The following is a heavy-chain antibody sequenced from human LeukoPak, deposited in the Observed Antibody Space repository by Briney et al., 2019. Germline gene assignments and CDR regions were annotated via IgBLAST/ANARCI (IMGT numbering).Heavy chain of an antibody. CDR2: IYYSGST. V-gene: IGHV4-61*01. D-gene: IGHD3-10*01. CDR1: GGSVSRGSYY. J-gene: IGHJ3*02. CDR3: ARDLGGSGSYRGLAFDI. Sequence: SETLSLTCTVSGGSVSRGSYYWSWSRQPPGKGLECIGYIYYSGSTNYNPSLKSRVTISVDTSKNQFSLKLSSVTAADTAVYYSARDLGGSGSYRGLAFDIWGEGTMVTVSS.